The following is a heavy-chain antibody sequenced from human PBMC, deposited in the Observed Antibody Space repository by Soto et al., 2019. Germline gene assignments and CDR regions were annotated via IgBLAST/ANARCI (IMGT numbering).Heavy chain of an antibody. V-gene: IGHV3-33*01. CDR2: IWYDGSNK. Sequence: QVQLVESGGGVVQPGRSLRLSCAASGFTFSSYGMHWVRQAPGKGLEWVAGIWYDGSNKYYADSVKGRFTISRDNSKNTLYLQMNSLRAEDTAVYYCARDDYGGSLGYWGQGTLVTVSS. CDR3: ARDDYGGSLGY. D-gene: IGHD4-17*01. J-gene: IGHJ4*02. CDR1: GFTFSSYG.